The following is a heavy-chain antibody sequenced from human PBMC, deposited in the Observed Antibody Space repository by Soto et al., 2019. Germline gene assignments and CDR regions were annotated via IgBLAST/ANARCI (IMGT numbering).Heavy chain of an antibody. J-gene: IGHJ6*02. D-gene: IGHD4-17*01. V-gene: IGHV4-59*01. CDR1: GGSISSYY. CDR3: ARDKGDYGDYTRYYGMDV. Sequence: QVQLQESGPGLVKPSETLSLTCTVSGGSISSYYWSWIRQPPGKGLEWIGYIYYSGSTNYNPSLKSRLHISLDTSKNQFSLKLSSVTAADTAVYYCARDKGDYGDYTRYYGMDVWGQGTTVTVSS. CDR2: IYYSGST.